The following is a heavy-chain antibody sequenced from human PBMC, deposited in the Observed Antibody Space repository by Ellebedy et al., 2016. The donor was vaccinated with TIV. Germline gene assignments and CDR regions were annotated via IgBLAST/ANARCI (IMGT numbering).Heavy chain of an antibody. CDR1: GYTFINYY. V-gene: IGHV1-46*01. CDR2: INPSDGHT. J-gene: IGHJ4*02. Sequence: ASVKVSCXASGYTFINYYIHWVRQAPGQGLEWLGIINPSDGHTSYAKKIQGRVTMTRDTSTSTVYMALSSLSSEDTAVYFCARGNTLMVVGFDSWGQGTLVTASS. D-gene: IGHD2-21*01. CDR3: ARGNTLMVVGFDS.